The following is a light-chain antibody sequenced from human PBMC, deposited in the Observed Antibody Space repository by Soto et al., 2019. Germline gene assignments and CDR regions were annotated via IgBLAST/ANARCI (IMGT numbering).Light chain of an antibody. CDR2: EVS. J-gene: IGLJ1*01. V-gene: IGLV2-14*01. CDR1: SSDVYDYNY. CDR3: SSYAASSALYV. Sequence: QSVLTQPASVSGSPGQSITISCTGTSSDVYDYNYVSWYQQHPGTAPKLLIYEVSNRPSGVSNRFSGSKSANAASLTISGLQAEDEADFYCSSYAASSALYVFGTGTKVTVL.